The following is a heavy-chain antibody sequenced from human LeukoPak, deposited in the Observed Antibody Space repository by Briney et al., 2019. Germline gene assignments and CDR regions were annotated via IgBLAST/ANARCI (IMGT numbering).Heavy chain of an antibody. CDR3: AREWYYYDSSGYYPFDY. Sequence: ASVKVSCKASGGTFSSYAISWVRQAPGQGLEWMGGIIPIFGTANYAQKFQGRVTITADESTSTAYMELSSLRSEDTAVYYCAREWYYYDSSGYYPFDYWGQGTLVTVSS. J-gene: IGHJ4*02. V-gene: IGHV1-69*01. CDR2: IIPIFGTA. D-gene: IGHD3-22*01. CDR1: GGTFSSYA.